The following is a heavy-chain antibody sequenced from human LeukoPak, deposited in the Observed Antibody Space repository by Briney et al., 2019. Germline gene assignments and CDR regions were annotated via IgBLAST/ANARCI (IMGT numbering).Heavy chain of an antibody. CDR1: GFTVSRNY. CDR2: IYSGGST. CDR3: ARESDILTGYPFDY. J-gene: IGHJ4*02. D-gene: IGHD3-9*01. V-gene: IGHV3-66*01. Sequence: GGSLRLSCAASGFTVSRNYMNWVRQAPGKGLEWVSVIYSGGSTYYADSVKGRFTISRDDSKKTVYLQMNSLRAEDTAVCYCARESDILTGYPFDYWGQGTLVTVSS.